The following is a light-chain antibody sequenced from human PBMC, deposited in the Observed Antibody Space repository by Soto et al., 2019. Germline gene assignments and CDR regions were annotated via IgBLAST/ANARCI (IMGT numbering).Light chain of an antibody. CDR1: QSVRSY. Sequence: EIVLTQSPATLSLSPGERATLSCRASQSVRSYLAWYQQKTGQAPRLLIYDASNRAAGIPARFSGSGSGTDFTLTISSLEPEDFGVYYCKQRSNWPLTFGGGTKVEIK. V-gene: IGKV3-11*01. J-gene: IGKJ4*01. CDR3: KQRSNWPLT. CDR2: DAS.